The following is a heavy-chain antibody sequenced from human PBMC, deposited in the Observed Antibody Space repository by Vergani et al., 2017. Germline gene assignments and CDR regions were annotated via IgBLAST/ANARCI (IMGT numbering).Heavy chain of an antibody. CDR1: GGTFSSYA. CDR3: ARGVLLWFGESLSGYMDV. Sequence: QVQLVQSGAEVKKPGSSVKVSCKASGGTFSSYAISWVRQAPGQGLEWMGGIIPIFGTANYAQKFQGRVTITADESTSTADMELSSLRSEDTAVYYCARGVLLWFGESLSGYMDVWGKGTTVTVSS. CDR2: IIPIFGTA. J-gene: IGHJ6*03. V-gene: IGHV1-69*01. D-gene: IGHD3-10*01.